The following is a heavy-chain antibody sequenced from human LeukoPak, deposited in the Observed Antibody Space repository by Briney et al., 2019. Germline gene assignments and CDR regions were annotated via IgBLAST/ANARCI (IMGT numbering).Heavy chain of an antibody. J-gene: IGHJ4*02. Sequence: GGSLRLSCAASGFTFSTSAMSWVRQAPGKGLEWVSTISGSGGSSYYADSVKGRFTISRDNTKNTLYLQMSSLRAEDTSIYYCAKHYCSSTSCYAKYVDYWGQGTLVTVSS. CDR3: AKHYCSSTSCYAKYVDY. CDR2: ISGSGGSS. CDR1: GFTFSTSA. D-gene: IGHD2-2*01. V-gene: IGHV3-23*01.